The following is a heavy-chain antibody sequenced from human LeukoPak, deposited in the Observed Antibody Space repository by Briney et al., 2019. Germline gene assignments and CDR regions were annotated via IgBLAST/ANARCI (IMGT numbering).Heavy chain of an antibody. V-gene: IGHV3-23*01. Sequence: GGSLRLSCAASGFTFSSYAMSWVRQAPGQGLEGVSAISGSGGSTYYADSVKGRFTISRDNSKNTLYLQMNSLRSDDTAVYYCARGVARTGGNYYDSSGYYYYFDYWGQGTLVTVSS. J-gene: IGHJ4*02. CDR2: ISGSGGST. CDR1: GFTFSSYA. CDR3: ARGVARTGGNYYDSSGYYYYFDY. D-gene: IGHD3-22*01.